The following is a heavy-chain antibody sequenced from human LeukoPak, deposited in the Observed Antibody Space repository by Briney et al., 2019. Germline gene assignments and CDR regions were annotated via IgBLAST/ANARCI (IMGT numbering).Heavy chain of an antibody. CDR2: IEQDGSEK. D-gene: IGHD1-26*01. Sequence: GGSLRLSCAASGFTFSSYWMSWVRQAPGKGLEWVANIEQDGSEKYYVDSVKGRFTISRDNAKNSLYLQMNSPRAEDTAVYYCARESVVGATISFDYWGQGTLVTVSS. CDR3: ARESVVGATISFDY. V-gene: IGHV3-7*01. CDR1: GFTFSSYW. J-gene: IGHJ4*02.